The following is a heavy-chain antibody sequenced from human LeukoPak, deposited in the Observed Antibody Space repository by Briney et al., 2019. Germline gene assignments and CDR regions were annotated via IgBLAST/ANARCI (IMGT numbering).Heavy chain of an antibody. V-gene: IGHV3-30-3*01. D-gene: IGHD3-3*01. CDR3: GRGGDFWSGYKTHEYGLDV. Sequence: PGRSLRLSCAASGFTFSSYAMHWVRQAPGKGLEWVAVISYDGSKKYHADSVKGRFTISRDNSNKMQYLEMDSLRADDTAVYYCGRGGDFWSGYKTHEYGLDVWGQGTTVTVSS. CDR1: GFTFSSYA. J-gene: IGHJ6*02. CDR2: ISYDGSKK.